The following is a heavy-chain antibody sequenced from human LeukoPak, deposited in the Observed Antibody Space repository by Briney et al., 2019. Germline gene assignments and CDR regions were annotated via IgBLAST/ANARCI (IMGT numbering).Heavy chain of an antibody. CDR3: AMIARSWYQFDY. J-gene: IGHJ4*02. V-gene: IGHV1-2*06. CDR1: GYTFTGYY. CDR2: MNPNSGGT. Sequence: ASVKVSCNASGYTFTGYYMHWVRQAPGQGLEWMGRMNPNSGGTNYAQKFQGRVTMTTHTSISTAYMELSRLRSDDTAVYYCAMIARSWYQFDYWGQGTLVTVSS. D-gene: IGHD6-13*01.